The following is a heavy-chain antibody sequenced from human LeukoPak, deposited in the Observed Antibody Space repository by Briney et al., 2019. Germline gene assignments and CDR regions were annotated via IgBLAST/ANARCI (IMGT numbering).Heavy chain of an antibody. D-gene: IGHD2-2*01. CDR1: GVTFTNYA. V-gene: IGHV3-23*01. Sequence: GGSLGLSCAASGVTFTNYAMSWVRQAPGKGLEWVSAISGSGGSTYYADSVKGRFTISRDNSKNTLYLQMNSLRAEDTAVYYCAKDIRGSSTSCYPDYWGQGTLVTVSS. CDR2: ISGSGGST. CDR3: AKDIRGSSTSCYPDY. J-gene: IGHJ4*02.